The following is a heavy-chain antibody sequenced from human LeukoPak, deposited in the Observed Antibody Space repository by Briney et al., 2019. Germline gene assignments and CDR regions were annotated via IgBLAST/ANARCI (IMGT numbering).Heavy chain of an antibody. CDR3: ARDYQWNFDY. Sequence: GGSLRLSCTTSGFTLSSYSMNWVRQAPGKGLEWVSYISSGSSTRQYADSVKGRFTISRDNAENSLYLQMSSLRDEDTAVYYCARDYQWNFDYWGQGTLVTVSS. D-gene: IGHD6-19*01. V-gene: IGHV3-48*02. CDR1: GFTLSSYS. CDR2: ISSGSSTR. J-gene: IGHJ4*02.